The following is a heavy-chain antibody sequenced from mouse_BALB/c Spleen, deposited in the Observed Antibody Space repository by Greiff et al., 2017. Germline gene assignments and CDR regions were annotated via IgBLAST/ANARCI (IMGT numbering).Heavy chain of an antibody. CDR2: INPSTGYT. Sequence: QVQLKESGAELAKPGASVKMSCKASGYTFTSYWMHWVKQRPGQGLEWIGYINPSTGYTEYNQKFKDKATLTADKSSSTAYMQLSSLTSEDSAVYYCARWGSSFSYAMDYWGQGTSVTVSS. D-gene: IGHD1-3*01. J-gene: IGHJ4*01. CDR1: GYTFTSYW. V-gene: IGHV1-7*01. CDR3: ARWGSSFSYAMDY.